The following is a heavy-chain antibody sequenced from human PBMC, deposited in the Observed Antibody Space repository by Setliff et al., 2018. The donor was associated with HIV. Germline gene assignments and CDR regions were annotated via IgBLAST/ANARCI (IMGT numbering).Heavy chain of an antibody. D-gene: IGHD3-16*01. J-gene: IGHJ6*02. CDR1: GGSISRGGYY. CDR2: IYGSGRT. V-gene: IGHV4-31*03. Sequence: SETLSLTCTVSGGSISRGGYYWSWIRQPPGTGLEWIGYIYGSGRTFYNPSLKSRVTISVDTAKNQFSLKLSSVTAADTAVYYCASPYYYYGMDVWGQGTTVTVSS. CDR3: ASPYYYYGMDV.